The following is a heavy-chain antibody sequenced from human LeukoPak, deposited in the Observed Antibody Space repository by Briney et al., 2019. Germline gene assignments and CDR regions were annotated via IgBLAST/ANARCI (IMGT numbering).Heavy chain of an antibody. D-gene: IGHD3-3*01. V-gene: IGHV4-59*08. CDR1: GGSISSYY. J-gene: IGHJ5*02. CDR2: IYYSGST. Sequence: PSETLSLTCTVSGGSISSYYWSWIRQPPGKGLEWIGYIYYSGSTNYNPSLKSRVTISVDTSKNQFSLKLSSVTAADTAVYYCASSYYDFWSGFFWFDPWGQGTLVTVSS. CDR3: ASSYYDFWSGFFWFDP.